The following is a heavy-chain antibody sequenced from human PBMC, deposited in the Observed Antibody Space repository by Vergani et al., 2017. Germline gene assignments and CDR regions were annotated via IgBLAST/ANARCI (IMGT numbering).Heavy chain of an antibody. V-gene: IGHV3-21*01. J-gene: IGHJ6*02. CDR1: GFTFSSYS. Sequence: EVQLVESGGGLVKPGGSLRLSCAASGFTFSSYSMNWVRQAPGKGLEWVSSISSSSSYIYYADSVKGRFTISGDNAKNSLYLQMNSLRAEDTAVYYCATDSVRHYYGTGIYYKGNNYYYYYGMDVWGQGTTVTVSS. CDR2: ISSSSSYI. D-gene: IGHD3-10*01. CDR3: ATDSVRHYYGTGIYYKGNNYYYYYGMDV.